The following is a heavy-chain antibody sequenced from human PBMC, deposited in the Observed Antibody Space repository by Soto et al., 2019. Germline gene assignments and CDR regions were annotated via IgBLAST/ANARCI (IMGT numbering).Heavy chain of an antibody. Sequence: QVQLVVSGGGVVQPGRSLRLSCAASGFTFSSYGMHWVRQAPGKGLEWVAVIWYDGSNKYYADSVKGRFTISRDNSKNTLYLQMNSLRAEDTAVYYCARDREIYCSGGSCNDAFDIWGQGTMVTVSS. CDR3: ARDREIYCSGGSCNDAFDI. CDR2: IWYDGSNK. J-gene: IGHJ3*02. D-gene: IGHD2-15*01. CDR1: GFTFSSYG. V-gene: IGHV3-33*01.